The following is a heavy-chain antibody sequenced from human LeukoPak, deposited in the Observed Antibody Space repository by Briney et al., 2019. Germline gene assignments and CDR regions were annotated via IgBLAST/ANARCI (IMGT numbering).Heavy chain of an antibody. J-gene: IGHJ4*02. V-gene: IGHV4-39*01. CDR3: ATSKIQLWAFDY. CDR2: IYYSGST. Sequence: SETLSHTCTVSGGSISSSSYYWGWIRQPPGKGLEWIGSIYYSGSTYYNPSLKSRVTISVDTSKNQFSLKLSSVTAADTAVYYCATSKIQLWAFDYWGQGTLVTVSS. CDR1: GGSISSSSYY. D-gene: IGHD3-10*01.